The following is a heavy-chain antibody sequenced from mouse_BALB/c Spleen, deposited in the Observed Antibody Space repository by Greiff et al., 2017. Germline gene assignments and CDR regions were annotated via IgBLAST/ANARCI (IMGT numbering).Heavy chain of an antibody. J-gene: IGHJ4*01. Sequence: EVKLMESGGGLVKPGGSLKLSCAASGFTFSSYAMSWVRQTPEKRLEWVATISSGGSYTYYPDSVKGRFTISRDNAKNTLYLQMSSLRSEDTAMYYCARHGGYYAMDYWGQGTSVTVSS. V-gene: IGHV5-9-3*01. CDR1: GFTFSSYA. CDR3: ARHGGYYAMDY. CDR2: ISSGGSYT.